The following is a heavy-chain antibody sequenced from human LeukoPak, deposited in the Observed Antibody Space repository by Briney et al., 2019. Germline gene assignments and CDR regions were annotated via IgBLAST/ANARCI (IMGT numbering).Heavy chain of an antibody. CDR2: INPNSGGT. CDR1: GYTFTGYY. CDR3: ARVHQLLSEGYYYYMDV. D-gene: IGHD2-2*01. Sequence: ASVKVSCKASGYTFTGYYMHWVRQAPGQGLEWMGWINPNSGGTNYAQKFQGRVTMTRDTSISTAYMELSSLRSEDTAVYYCARVHQLLSEGYYYYMDVWGKGTTVTVSS. V-gene: IGHV1-2*02. J-gene: IGHJ6*03.